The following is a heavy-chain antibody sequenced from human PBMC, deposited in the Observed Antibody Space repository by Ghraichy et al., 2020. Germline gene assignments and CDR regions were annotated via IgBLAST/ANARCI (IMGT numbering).Heavy chain of an antibody. V-gene: IGHV3-21*01. Sequence: GSLRLSCAASGFTFSSYRMNWVRQAPGKGLEWVSSISSGSTYIDYGDSVKGRFTISRDNARNSLYLQMNSLRAEDTAAYYCARDTSTSWYGIDYWGQGTLVTVSS. CDR3: ARDTSTSWYGIDY. CDR2: ISSGSTYI. CDR1: GFTFSSYR. J-gene: IGHJ4*02. D-gene: IGHD6-13*01.